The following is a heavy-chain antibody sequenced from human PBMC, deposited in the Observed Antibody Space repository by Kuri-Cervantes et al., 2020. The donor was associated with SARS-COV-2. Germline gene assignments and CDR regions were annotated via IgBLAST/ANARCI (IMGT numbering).Heavy chain of an antibody. CDR3: ARESNSSWYWFDP. D-gene: IGHD6-13*01. CDR1: GYSISSGYY. J-gene: IGHJ5*02. Sequence: SETLSLTCTVSGYSISSGYYWGWIRQPPGKGLEWIGSIYHSGSTYYNPSLKSRVTISVDTSKNQFSLKLSSVTAADTAVYYCARESNSSWYWFDPWGQGTLVTVSS. V-gene: IGHV4-38-2*02. CDR2: IYHSGST.